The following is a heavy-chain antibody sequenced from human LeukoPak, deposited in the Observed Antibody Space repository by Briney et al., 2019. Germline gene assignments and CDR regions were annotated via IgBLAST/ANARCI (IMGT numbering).Heavy chain of an antibody. CDR3: ARGARGYSYGHFDY. D-gene: IGHD5-18*01. J-gene: IGHJ4*02. CDR1: GGSFSSYY. CDR2: IYYSGST. Sequence: KSSETLSLTCTVSGGSFSSYYWSWIRQPPGKGLEWIWYIYYSGSTNYNPSLKSRVTISVDTSKNQFSLKLSSVTAADTAVYYCARGARGYSYGHFDYWGQGTLVTVSS. V-gene: IGHV4-59*01.